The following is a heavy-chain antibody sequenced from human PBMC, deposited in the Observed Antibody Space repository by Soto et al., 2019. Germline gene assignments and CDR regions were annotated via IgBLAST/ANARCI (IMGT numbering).Heavy chain of an antibody. CDR3: ARGRPAVAGTDYYYGMDV. J-gene: IGHJ6*02. Sequence: PSETLSLTCAVYGGSFSGYYWSWIRQPPGKGLEWIGEINHSGSTNYNPSLKSRVTISVDTSKNQFSLKLSSVTAADTAVYYCARGRPAVAGTDYYYGMDVWGQGTTVTAP. D-gene: IGHD6-19*01. CDR1: GGSFSGYY. CDR2: INHSGST. V-gene: IGHV4-34*01.